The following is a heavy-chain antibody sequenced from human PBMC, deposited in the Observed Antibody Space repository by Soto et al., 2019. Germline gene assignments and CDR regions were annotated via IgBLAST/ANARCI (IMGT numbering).Heavy chain of an antibody. D-gene: IGHD6-6*01. CDR3: ARDRSVPRYGMDV. V-gene: IGHV3-33*01. Sequence: PGGSLSLSCAASGFTFSSYGMDWVRQSPGKGLEWVAVIWYDGSNKYYADSVKGRFTISRDNSKNTLYLQMNSLRAEDTAVYYCARDRSVPRYGMDVWGQGATVTVSS. J-gene: IGHJ6*02. CDR1: GFTFSSYG. CDR2: IWYDGSNK.